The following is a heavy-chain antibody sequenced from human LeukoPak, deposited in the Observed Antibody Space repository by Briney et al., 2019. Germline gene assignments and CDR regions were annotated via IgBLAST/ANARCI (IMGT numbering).Heavy chain of an antibody. V-gene: IGHV4-34*01. Sequence: SETLSLTCAVYGVSFSGYYWSWTRQPPGKGLEWIGEINHSGSTNYNPSLKSRVTISVDTSKNQFSLKLSSVTAADTAVYYSVITTSDAFGIWGQGTMVTVSS. CDR2: INHSGST. J-gene: IGHJ3*02. CDR1: GVSFSGYY. CDR3: VITTSDAFGI. D-gene: IGHD3-22*01.